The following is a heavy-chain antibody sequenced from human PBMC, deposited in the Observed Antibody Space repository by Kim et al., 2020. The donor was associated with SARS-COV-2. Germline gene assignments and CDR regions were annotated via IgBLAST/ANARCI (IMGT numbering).Heavy chain of an antibody. CDR3: ARGGGSYDSPFDY. D-gene: IGHD3-16*01. Sequence: GGSLRLSCAASGFTFSSYALHWLRQAPGKGLEWVAVISSDGSNKYYADSVKGRFTISRDNSKNTLYLQMSSLRVDDTAVYYCARGGGSYDSPFDYWGQGT. CDR2: ISSDGSNK. J-gene: IGHJ4*02. V-gene: IGHV3-30*04. CDR1: GFTFSSYA.